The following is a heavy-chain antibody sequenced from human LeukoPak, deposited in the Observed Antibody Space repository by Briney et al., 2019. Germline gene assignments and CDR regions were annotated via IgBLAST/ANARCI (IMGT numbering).Heavy chain of an antibody. V-gene: IGHV3-23*01. CDR3: AKGLRITMVRGVIMNSDY. CDR2: ISGSGGST. D-gene: IGHD3-10*01. J-gene: IGHJ4*02. CDR1: GFTFSSYA. Sequence: GGSLRLSCAASGFTFSSYAMSWVRQGPGKGLEWVSAISGSGGSTYYADSVKGRFTISRDNSKNTLYLQMNSLRAEDTAVYYCAKGLRITMVRGVIMNSDYWGQGTLVTVSS.